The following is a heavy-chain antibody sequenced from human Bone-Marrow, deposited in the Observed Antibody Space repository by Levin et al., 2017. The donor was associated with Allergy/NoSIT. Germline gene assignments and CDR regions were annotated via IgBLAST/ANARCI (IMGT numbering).Heavy chain of an antibody. CDR2: INHSGST. CDR3: ARRPAYSSSWYPHYYFDY. Sequence: SETLSLTCAVYGGSFSGYYWSWIRQPPGKGLEWIGEINHSGSTNYNPSLKSRVTISVDTSKNQFSLKLSSVTAADTAVYYCARRPAYSSSWYPHYYFDYWGQGTLVTVSS. D-gene: IGHD6-13*01. J-gene: IGHJ4*02. V-gene: IGHV4-34*01. CDR1: GGSFSGYY.